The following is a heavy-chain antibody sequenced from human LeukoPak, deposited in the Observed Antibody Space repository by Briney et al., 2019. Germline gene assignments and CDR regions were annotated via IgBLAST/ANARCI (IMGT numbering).Heavy chain of an antibody. CDR2: ISGYNKNT. Sequence: GASVKVSCKASGYIFTNYAINWVRQAPGQGLEWLGWISGYNKNTKSAEKFQGRLTMTTDTSTNTAYMELTSLTSDDTAVYFCARDWGIVTPTAIGGGFWGQGTLVTVSS. D-gene: IGHD2-2*01. J-gene: IGHJ4*02. CDR3: ARDWGIVTPTAIGGGF. CDR1: GYIFTNYA. V-gene: IGHV1-18*01.